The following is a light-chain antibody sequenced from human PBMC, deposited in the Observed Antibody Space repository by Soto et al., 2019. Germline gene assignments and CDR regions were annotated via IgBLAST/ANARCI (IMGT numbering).Light chain of an antibody. J-gene: IGKJ2*01. CDR2: DAS. CDR3: QQYDNLPYT. Sequence: DLQMTQSPSSLSASVGDRVTITCQASQDISNYLNWYQQKPGKAPKLLIYDASNLETGVPSRFSGSGSGTDFTFTISSLQPEDIATYYCQQYDNLPYTFGQGTKLVIK. CDR1: QDISNY. V-gene: IGKV1-33*01.